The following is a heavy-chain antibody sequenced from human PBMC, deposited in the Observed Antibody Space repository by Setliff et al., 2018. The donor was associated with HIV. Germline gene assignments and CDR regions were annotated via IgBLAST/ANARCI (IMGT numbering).Heavy chain of an antibody. CDR1: GGTLSSYA. CDR2: IISILGTP. D-gene: IGHD2-15*01. J-gene: IGHJ3*01. Sequence: ASVKVSCKASGGTLSSYAISWVRQAPGQGLEWMGRIISILGTPNYSHKFQGRVTITADKSTTTTYMELSSLRSDDTAIYYCARDFHVLGYCSADSCPYDASDVWGQGTMVTVSS. CDR3: ARDFHVLGYCSADSCPYDASDV. V-gene: IGHV1-69*04.